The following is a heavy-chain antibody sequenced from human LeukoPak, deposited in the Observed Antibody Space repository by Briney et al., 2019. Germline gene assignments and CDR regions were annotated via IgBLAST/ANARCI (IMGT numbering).Heavy chain of an antibody. J-gene: IGHJ6*02. Sequence: GGSLRLPCAASGFTFSSYGMHWVRQAPGKGLEWVAVISYDGSNKYYADSVKGRFTISRDNSKNTLYLQMNSLRAEDTAVYYCAKDFPGMDVWGQGTTVTVSS. V-gene: IGHV3-30*18. CDR3: AKDFPGMDV. CDR2: ISYDGSNK. CDR1: GFTFSSYG.